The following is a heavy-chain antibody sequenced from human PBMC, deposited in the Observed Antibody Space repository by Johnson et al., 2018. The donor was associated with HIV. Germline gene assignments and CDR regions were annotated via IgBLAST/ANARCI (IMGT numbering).Heavy chain of an antibody. Sequence: VQLVESGGGLVQPGGSLRLSCAASGFTFSSYAMSWVRQAPGTGLEWVSAISGSGGSTYYADSVKGRFTIARDNSKNTLYLQMNSLRAEDTAVYYCAKAYDSSGYYGPKTNNGAFDIWGQGTMVTVSS. CDR3: AKAYDSSGYYGPKTNNGAFDI. CDR1: GFTFSSYA. J-gene: IGHJ3*02. CDR2: ISGSGGST. V-gene: IGHV3-23*04. D-gene: IGHD3-22*01.